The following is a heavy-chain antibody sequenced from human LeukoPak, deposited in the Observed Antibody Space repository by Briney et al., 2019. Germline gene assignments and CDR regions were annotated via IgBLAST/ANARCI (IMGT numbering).Heavy chain of an antibody. J-gene: IGHJ4*02. CDR2: ISAYNGNT. CDR1: GYTFTSYG. D-gene: IGHD1-7*01. Sequence: ASVKVSCKASGYTFTSYGISWVRQAPGQGLEWMGWISAYNGNTKCEQKFQGRVTMTTDTSTSTAYMELRSLRSDDTAVYYCARDSSSIIGTTLHFDYWGLGTLVTVSS. CDR3: ARDSSSIIGTTLHFDY. V-gene: IGHV1-18*01.